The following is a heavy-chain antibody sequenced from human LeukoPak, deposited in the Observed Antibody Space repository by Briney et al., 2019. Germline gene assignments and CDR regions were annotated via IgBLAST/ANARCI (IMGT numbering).Heavy chain of an antibody. CDR2: ISGSGGTT. CDR1: GFTFSSYV. J-gene: IGHJ4*02. Sequence: GGSLRLSCAASGFTFSSYVMSWVRQAPGKGLEWVSAISGSGGTTYYADSVKGRFTISRDNSKNTLYLQMNSLRAEDTAVYYCAKRIQSALATGYWGQGTLVTVSS. CDR3: AKRIQSALATGY. D-gene: IGHD5-18*01. V-gene: IGHV3-23*01.